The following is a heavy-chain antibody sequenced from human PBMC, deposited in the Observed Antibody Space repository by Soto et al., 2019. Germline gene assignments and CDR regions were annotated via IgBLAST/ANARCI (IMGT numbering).Heavy chain of an antibody. D-gene: IGHD2-2*01. CDR2: IYYSGST. V-gene: IGHV4-59*01. Sequence: SETLSLTCTVSGGSISSYYWSWIRQPPGKGLEWIGYIYYSGSTNYNPSLKSRVTISVDTSKNQFSLKLSSVTAADTAVYYCARAPSAPTYCSSTSCPNWFDPWGQGTLVTVSS. CDR3: ARAPSAPTYCSSTSCPNWFDP. CDR1: GGSISSYY. J-gene: IGHJ5*02.